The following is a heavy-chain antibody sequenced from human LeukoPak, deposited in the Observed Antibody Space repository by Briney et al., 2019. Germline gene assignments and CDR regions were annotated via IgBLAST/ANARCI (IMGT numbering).Heavy chain of an antibody. CDR1: GYTFTSYA. CDR2: INAGNGNT. D-gene: IGHD5-18*01. Sequence: ASVKVSCKASGYTFTSYAMHWVRQAPGQRLEWMGWINAGNGNTKYSQEFQGRVTITRDTSASTAYMELSSLRSEDMAVYYCARANTAMALNWFDPWGQGTLVTVSS. CDR3: ARANTAMALNWFDP. V-gene: IGHV1-3*03. J-gene: IGHJ5*02.